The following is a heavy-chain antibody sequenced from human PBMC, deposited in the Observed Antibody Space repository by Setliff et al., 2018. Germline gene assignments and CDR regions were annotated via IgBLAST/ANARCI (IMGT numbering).Heavy chain of an antibody. CDR2: IYTSWST. Sequence: SETLSLTCTVSGGSISSGGYYWSWLRQPAGQGLEWIGQIYTSWSTNYNPSLKSRVTISLDTSKNHFSLKLSSVTAADTAVYYCAGSTVTQVDYWGQGTLVTVSS. CDR1: GGSISSGGYY. D-gene: IGHD4-17*01. CDR3: AGSTVTQVDY. J-gene: IGHJ4*02. V-gene: IGHV4-61*09.